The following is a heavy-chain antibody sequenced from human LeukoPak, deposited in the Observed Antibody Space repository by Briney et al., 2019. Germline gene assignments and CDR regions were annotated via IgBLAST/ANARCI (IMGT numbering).Heavy chain of an antibody. D-gene: IGHD5-18*01. J-gene: IGHJ4*02. CDR2: IYPGDSDT. Sequence: GESLEISCKGSGYSFTSYWIGGVRQVPGKGLEWMGIIYPGDSDTTYSPSFQGQVTISADKSISTAYLQWSSLKASDTAMYYCARGGEYTYGTFDYWGQGTLVTVSS. CDR3: ARGGEYTYGTFDY. CDR1: GYSFTSYW. V-gene: IGHV5-51*01.